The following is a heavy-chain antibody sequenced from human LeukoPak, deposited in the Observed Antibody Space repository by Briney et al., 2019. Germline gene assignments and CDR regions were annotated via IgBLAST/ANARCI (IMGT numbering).Heavy chain of an antibody. CDR1: GGTFSSYA. CDR3: ARGYSSSWYDRRYNWFDP. Sequence: SVKVSCKASGGTFSSYAISWVRQAPGQGLEWMGGIIPIFGTANYAQKFQGRVTITADESTSTAYKELSSLRSEDTAVCYCARGYSSSWYDRRYNWFDPWGQGTLVTVSS. D-gene: IGHD6-13*01. CDR2: IIPIFGTA. V-gene: IGHV1-69*13. J-gene: IGHJ5*02.